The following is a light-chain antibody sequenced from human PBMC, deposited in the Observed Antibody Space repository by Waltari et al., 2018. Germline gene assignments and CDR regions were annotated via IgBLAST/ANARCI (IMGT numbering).Light chain of an antibody. CDR1: SSDVGGYND. CDR3: SSYTSSSTWV. Sequence: QSALTQPASVSGSPGQSITISCTGTSSDVGGYNDVSWYQQYTGKAPKVMIYDVSKRPSGVSNRFSGSKSGNTAFLTISGLQAEDEADYYCSSYTSSSTWVFGGGTKLTVL. V-gene: IGLV2-14*01. CDR2: DVS. J-gene: IGLJ3*02.